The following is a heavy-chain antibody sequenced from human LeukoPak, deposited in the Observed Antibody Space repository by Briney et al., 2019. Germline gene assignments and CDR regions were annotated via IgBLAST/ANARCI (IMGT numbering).Heavy chain of an antibody. CDR3: ARLGYCSSTSCPNDAFDI. V-gene: IGHV4-34*01. D-gene: IGHD2-2*01. CDR1: GGSFSGYY. CDR2: INHSGST. Sequence: TSETLSLTCAVYGGSFSGYYWSWIRQPPGKGLAWIGEINHSGSTNYNPSLKSRVTISVDTSKNQFSLKLSSVTAADTAVYYCARLGYCSSTSCPNDAFDIWGQGTMVTVSS. J-gene: IGHJ3*02.